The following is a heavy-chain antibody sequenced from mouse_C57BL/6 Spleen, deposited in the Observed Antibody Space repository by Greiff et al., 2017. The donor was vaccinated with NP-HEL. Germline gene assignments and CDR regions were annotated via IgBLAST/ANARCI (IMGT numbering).Heavy chain of an antibody. V-gene: IGHV1-64*01. Sequence: VQLQQPGAELVKPGASVKLSCKASGYTFTSYWMHWVKQRPGQGLEWIGMIHPHSGSTNYNEKFKSKATLTVDKSSSTAYMQLSSLTSEDSAVYYCARNDGYSFYAMDYWGQGTSVTVSS. D-gene: IGHD2-3*01. CDR3: ARNDGYSFYAMDY. CDR1: GYTFTSYW. CDR2: IHPHSGST. J-gene: IGHJ4*01.